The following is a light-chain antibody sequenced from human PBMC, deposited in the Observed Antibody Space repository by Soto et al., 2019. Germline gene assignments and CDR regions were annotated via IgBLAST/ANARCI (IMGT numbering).Light chain of an antibody. CDR2: EVS. CDR1: SSDVGGYNY. J-gene: IGLJ3*02. CDR3: SSYTSSSTRV. V-gene: IGLV2-14*01. Sequence: QSALTQPASVSGSPGQSITISCTGTSSDVGGYNYVSWYHQHPGKAPKLTIYEVSNRSSGVSNRFSGAKSGNTASLTICGLQAADEADYYCSSYTSSSTRVFGGGTKLAVL.